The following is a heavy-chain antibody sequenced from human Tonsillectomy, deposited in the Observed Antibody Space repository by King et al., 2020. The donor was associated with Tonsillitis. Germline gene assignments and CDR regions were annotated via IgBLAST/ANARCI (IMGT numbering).Heavy chain of an antibody. Sequence: VQLVESGAEVKKPGASVKVSCKASGYTFTSYDINWVRQATGQGLEWMGWMNPNSGNTGYAQKFQGRVTMTRNTSISTAYMELSSLRSEDTAVYYCARVPTYDYGSGSYDWFDPWGQGTLVTVSS. CDR3: ARVPTYDYGSGSYDWFDP. CDR2: MNPNSGNT. D-gene: IGHD3-10*01. CDR1: GYTFTSYD. J-gene: IGHJ5*02. V-gene: IGHV1-8*02.